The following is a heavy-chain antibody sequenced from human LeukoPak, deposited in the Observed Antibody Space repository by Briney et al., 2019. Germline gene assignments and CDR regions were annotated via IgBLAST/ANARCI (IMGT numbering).Heavy chain of an antibody. V-gene: IGHV3-30*18. Sequence: PGGSLRLSCAASGFTFSSYGMHWVRQAPGKGLEWVAVISYDGSNKYYADSVKGRFTISRDNSKNTLYLQMNSLRAGGTAVYYCAKGQGTRGYYFDYWGQGTLVTVSS. J-gene: IGHJ4*02. CDR3: AKGQGTRGYYFDY. CDR1: GFTFSSYG. CDR2: ISYDGSNK. D-gene: IGHD2-8*01.